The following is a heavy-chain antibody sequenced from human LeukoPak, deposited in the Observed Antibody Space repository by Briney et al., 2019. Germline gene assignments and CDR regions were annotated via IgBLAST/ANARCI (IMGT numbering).Heavy chain of an antibody. CDR1: GGSISSYY. J-gene: IGHJ4*02. V-gene: IGHV4-59*05. Sequence: SETLSLTCTVSGGSISSYYWSWIRQPPGKGLEWIGSIYYSGSTYYNPSLKSRVTISVDTSKNQFSLKLSSVTAADTAVYYCARPNFSGSYDYWGQGTLVTVSS. D-gene: IGHD1-26*01. CDR2: IYYSGST. CDR3: ARPNFSGSYDY.